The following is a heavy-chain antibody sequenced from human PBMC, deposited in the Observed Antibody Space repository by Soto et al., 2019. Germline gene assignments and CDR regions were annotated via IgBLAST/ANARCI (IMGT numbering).Heavy chain of an antibody. CDR2: INAEGNT. CDR3: ARGSNTAFDP. J-gene: IGHJ5*02. V-gene: IGHV3-74*01. Sequence: LRLSCAASGFNFSPYWMHWVRQTPGKGLVWVSRINAEGNTIYADSVKGRFTISRDNAKNMLYLQMTSLRAEDTAVYFCARGSNTAFDPWGQGTLVTVSS. D-gene: IGHD2-21*02. CDR1: GFNFSPYW.